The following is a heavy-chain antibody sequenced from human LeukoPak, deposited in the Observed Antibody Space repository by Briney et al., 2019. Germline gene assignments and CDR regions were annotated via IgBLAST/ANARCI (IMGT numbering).Heavy chain of an antibody. CDR3: ARESSGWYRFDY. J-gene: IGHJ4*02. D-gene: IGHD6-19*01. Sequence: ASVKVSCKASGYTFTSYGISWVRQAPGQGLEWMGWISAYNGNTNYAQKLQGRVTMTTDTSTSTAYMELRSLRSDDTAVYYCARESSGWYRFDYWGQGALVTVSS. CDR1: GYTFTSYG. V-gene: IGHV1-18*01. CDR2: ISAYNGNT.